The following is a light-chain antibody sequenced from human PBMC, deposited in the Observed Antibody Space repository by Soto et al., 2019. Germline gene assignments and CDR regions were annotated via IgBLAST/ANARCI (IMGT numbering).Light chain of an antibody. Sequence: QSALTQPPSASGSPGQSVAISCTGTSSDVGGYNYVSWYQQHPGKAPKLMTYKVNNRPPGVPDRFSGSKSGNTASLTVSGLQAEDEADHYCSSYAGSSNVIGTGTKVTDL. CDR3: SSYAGSSNV. CDR2: KVN. V-gene: IGLV2-8*01. CDR1: SSDVGGYNY. J-gene: IGLJ1*01.